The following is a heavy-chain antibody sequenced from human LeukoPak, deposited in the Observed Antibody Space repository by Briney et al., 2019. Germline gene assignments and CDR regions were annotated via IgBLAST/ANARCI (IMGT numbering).Heavy chain of an antibody. CDR2: ISSSSSYI. CDR3: ARDYYGSGSYYLLYYFDY. V-gene: IGHV3-21*01. D-gene: IGHD3-10*01. CDR1: GFTFSSYS. Sequence: GGSLRLSCAASGFTFSSYSMNWVRQAPGKGLEWVSSISSSSSYIYYADSVKGRFTISRDNAKNSLYLQMNSLRADDTAVYYCARDYYGSGSYYLLYYFDYWGQGTLVTVSS. J-gene: IGHJ4*02.